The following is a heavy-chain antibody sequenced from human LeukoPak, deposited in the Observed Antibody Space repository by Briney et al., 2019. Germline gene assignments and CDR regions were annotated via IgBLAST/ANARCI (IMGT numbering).Heavy chain of an antibody. CDR1: GFTFSSYG. J-gene: IGHJ5*02. D-gene: IGHD1-7*01. CDR3: VRGVGVSRFNYLDP. Sequence: GGSLRLSCAASGFTFSSYGMHWVRQAPGKGLEWVAVIWYDASNKYYADSVKGRFTISRDNSKNTLYLQMNSLRDDDTAVYYCVRGVGVSRFNYLDPWGQGTLVIVSS. CDR2: IWYDASNK. V-gene: IGHV3-33*08.